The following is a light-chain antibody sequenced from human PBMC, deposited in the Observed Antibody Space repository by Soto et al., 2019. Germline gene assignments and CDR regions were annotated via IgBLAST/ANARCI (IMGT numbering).Light chain of an antibody. CDR1: QSVSSN. Sequence: EIMMTQSPATLSVSPGERATLSCRASQSVSSNLAWYQQKPGQAPRLLIYGASTRATGIPARFSGSGSGTEFTLTISSLQSEDFAVXXXQXXXXXWTFXQGTKVDIK. J-gene: IGKJ1*01. V-gene: IGKV3-15*01. CDR3: QXXXXXWT. CDR2: GAS.